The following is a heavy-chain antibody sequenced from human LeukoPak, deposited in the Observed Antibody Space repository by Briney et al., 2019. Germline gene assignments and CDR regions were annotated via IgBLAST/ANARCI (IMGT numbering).Heavy chain of an antibody. Sequence: PGGSLRLSCAASGFTFSRHWMSWVRQAPGKGLEWVANIKEDLSEKYYVDSVKGRFTISRDNAKNSLYLQMNSLRAEDTAVYYCARDLGQYYDTSDNWFDPWGQGTLVTVSS. J-gene: IGHJ5*02. V-gene: IGHV3-7*01. CDR3: ARDLGQYYDTSDNWFDP. D-gene: IGHD3-22*01. CDR2: IKEDLSEK. CDR1: GFTFSRHW.